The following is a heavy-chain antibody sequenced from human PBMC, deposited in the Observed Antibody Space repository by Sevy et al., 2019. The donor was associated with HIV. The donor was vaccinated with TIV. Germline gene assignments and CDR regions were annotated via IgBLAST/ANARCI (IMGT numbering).Heavy chain of an antibody. J-gene: IGHJ4*02. V-gene: IGHV3-15*01. CDR2: KSKTDGGTT. CDR1: GFTFSNAW. D-gene: IGHD3-10*01. CDR3: TTDSKKRGLSALLDY. Sequence: GGSLRLSCAASGFTFSNAWMSWVRQAPGKGLEWVGRKSKTDGGTTDYAAPVKGGFTISTDDSKNTLYLQMNSLKTEDTAIYYCTTDSKKRGLSALLDYWGQGTLVTVSS.